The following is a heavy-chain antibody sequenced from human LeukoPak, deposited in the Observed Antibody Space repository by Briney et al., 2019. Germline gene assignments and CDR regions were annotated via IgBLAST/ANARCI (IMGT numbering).Heavy chain of an antibody. CDR1: GGSISSYY. J-gene: IGHJ6*03. D-gene: IGHD1-1*01. V-gene: IGHV4-59*01. CDR3: ARVSWFPGTSYYYMDV. CDR2: IYYSGST. Sequence: PSETLSPTCTASGGSISSYYWSWIRQPPGKGLEWIGYIYYSGSTNYNPSLKSRVTISVDTSKNQFSLKLSSVTAADTAVYYCARVSWFPGTSYYYMDVWGKGTTVTVSS.